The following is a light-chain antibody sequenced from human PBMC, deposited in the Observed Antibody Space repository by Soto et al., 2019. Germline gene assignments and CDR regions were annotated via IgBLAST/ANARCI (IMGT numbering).Light chain of an antibody. J-gene: IGLJ2*01. CDR1: SSDVGGYNY. CDR3: SSYTSSSTVV. CDR2: EVS. Sequence: QSALTQPASVSGSPGRSITISCTGTSSDVGGYNYVSWYQQHPGKAPKLMIYEVSNRPSGVSNRFSGSKSGNTASLTISGLQAEDEADYYCSSYTSSSTVVFGGGTTLTVL. V-gene: IGLV2-14*01.